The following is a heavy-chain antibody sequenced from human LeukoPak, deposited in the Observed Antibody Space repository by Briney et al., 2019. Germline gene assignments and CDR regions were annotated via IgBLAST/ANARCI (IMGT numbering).Heavy chain of an antibody. CDR2: ISYDGSNK. V-gene: IGHV3-30*04. J-gene: IGHJ4*02. CDR1: GFTFSSYV. D-gene: IGHD2-15*01. CDR3: AKAPVTTCRGAFCYPFDY. Sequence: GRSLRLSCAASGFTFSSYVMHWVRQAPGKGLEWVAVISYDGSNKYQADSVKGRFTISRDNSKNTLFLQMNRLRPEDAAVYYCAKAPVTTCRGAFCYPFDYWGLGTLVTVSS.